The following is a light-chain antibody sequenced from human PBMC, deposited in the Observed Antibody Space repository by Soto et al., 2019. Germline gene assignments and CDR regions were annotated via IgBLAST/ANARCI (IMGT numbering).Light chain of an antibody. CDR3: AVWDDSLTAYL. CDR1: TSNIGKNF. Sequence: QSVLTQPPSASGTPGQRVTISCSGRTSNIGKNFVYWYQQLPGMAPRLLIYKNDQRPSGVPDRFSGSKSGTSASLAISGFRSEDEADYFCAVWDDSLTAYLFGSGTKVTVL. J-gene: IGLJ1*01. CDR2: KND. V-gene: IGLV1-47*01.